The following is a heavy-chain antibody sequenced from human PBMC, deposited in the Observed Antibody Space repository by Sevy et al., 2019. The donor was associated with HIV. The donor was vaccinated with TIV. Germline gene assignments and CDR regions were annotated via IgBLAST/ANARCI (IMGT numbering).Heavy chain of an antibody. CDR2: ISGSGGST. V-gene: IGHV3-23*01. CDR3: AKDLRAFDI. Sequence: GGSLRLSCAASGFTFSSYAMTWVRQAPGKGLEWVSAISGSGGSTYYADSVKGRFTISRDNTKSTLYLQMNSLRAEDTAVYYCAKDLRAFDIWGQGTMVTVSS. CDR1: GFTFSSYA. J-gene: IGHJ3*02.